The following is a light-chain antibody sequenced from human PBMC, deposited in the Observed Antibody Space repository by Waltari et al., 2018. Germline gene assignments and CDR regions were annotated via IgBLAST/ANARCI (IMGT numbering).Light chain of an antibody. CDR2: VNSDGSH. Sequence: QLVLTQSPSASASLGASVKLTCTLSSGHSSNVIAWHQQQSEKGPRYLMTVNSDGSHSKGDEFPARVAGSGSAAERYLTISSVQSEDEAAEYCPTGGHGTWVFGGGTKLTVL. J-gene: IGLJ3*02. V-gene: IGLV4-69*01. CDR3: PTGGHGTWV. CDR1: SGHSSNV.